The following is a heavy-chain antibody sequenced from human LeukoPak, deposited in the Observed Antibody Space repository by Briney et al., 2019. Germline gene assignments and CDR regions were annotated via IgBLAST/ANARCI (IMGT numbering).Heavy chain of an antibody. V-gene: IGHV1-2*02. CDR1: GYTFTGYY. Sequence: ASVKVSCKASGYTFTGYYMHWVRQAPGQGLEWMGWINPNSGGTNYAQKFQGRVTMTRDTSISTAYMELSRLRSDDTAVYYCARAPDCSGGRCYIRFDYWGQGTLVTVSS. J-gene: IGHJ4*02. CDR2: INPNSGGT. CDR3: ARAPDCSGGRCYIRFDY. D-gene: IGHD2-15*01.